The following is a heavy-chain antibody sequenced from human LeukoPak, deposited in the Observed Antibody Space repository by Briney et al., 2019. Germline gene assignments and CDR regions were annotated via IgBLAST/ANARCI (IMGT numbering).Heavy chain of an antibody. CDR3: AREAGSVTTYSYYYYYGMGV. CDR2: IDYSGST. D-gene: IGHD4-17*01. Sequence: TSETLSLTCTVSGDSISSSSYYWGWIRQPPGKGLEWIGSIDYSGSTYYNPSLKSRVTISVDTSKNQFSLKLSSVTAADTAVYYCAREAGSVTTYSYYYYYGMGVWGQGTTVTVSS. J-gene: IGHJ6*02. V-gene: IGHV4-39*01. CDR1: GDSISSSSYY.